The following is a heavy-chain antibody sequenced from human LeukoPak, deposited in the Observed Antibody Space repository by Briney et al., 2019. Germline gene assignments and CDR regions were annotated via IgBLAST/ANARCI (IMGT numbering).Heavy chain of an antibody. J-gene: IGHJ3*02. V-gene: IGHV1-3*03. Sequence: ASVKVSCKASGYTFTSYAIHWVRQAPGQRLEWMGWINVGSGNTKYSQEFQDRVTITRDTSARTAYMELSSLRSEDMAVFYCARTSYSESSGYPLAAFDIWGQGTMVTVSS. CDR1: GYTFTSYA. D-gene: IGHD3-22*01. CDR2: INVGSGNT. CDR3: ARTSYSESSGYPLAAFDI.